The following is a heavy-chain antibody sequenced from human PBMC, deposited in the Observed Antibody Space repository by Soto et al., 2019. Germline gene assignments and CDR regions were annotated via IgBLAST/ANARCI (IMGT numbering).Heavy chain of an antibody. CDR3: AKGASHAPFEK. CDR1: GFAFNDFA. Sequence: GGSLRLSCAASGFAFNDFAMNWVRQAPGKGPEWLSTISGSGDKTFHSDSVKGRFNISRDNSNNKMFLQMNSLRAEDTAIYYCAKGASHAPFEKWGRGTLVTVSS. CDR2: ISGSGDKT. J-gene: IGHJ4*02. V-gene: IGHV3-23*01.